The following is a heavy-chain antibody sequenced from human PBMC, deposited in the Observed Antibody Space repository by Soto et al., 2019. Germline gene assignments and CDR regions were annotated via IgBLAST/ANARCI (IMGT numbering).Heavy chain of an antibody. CDR2: IKSRTDGGTT. V-gene: IGHV3-15*07. D-gene: IGHD4-4*01. J-gene: IGHJ4*01. CDR3: TTDSYSSVTISRFDC. CDR1: GFTFSYAW. Sequence: EVQLVEYGGGLVQPGGSLRLSCAASGFTFSYAWINWVRQAPGKGLEWVGRIKSRTDGGTTDFAAPVKGRFAISRDDANNILILQMNSQQIEDTAVYYVTTDSYSSVTISRFDCCGRGAMVTVSS.